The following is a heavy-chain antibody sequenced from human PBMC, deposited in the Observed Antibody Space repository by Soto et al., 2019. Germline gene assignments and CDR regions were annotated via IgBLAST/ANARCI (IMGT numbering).Heavy chain of an antibody. CDR2: IYYSGST. V-gene: IGHV4-59*01. CDR1: GGSISSYY. CDR3: ARATYYDFWSGYYGPNWFDP. Sequence: PSETLSLTCTVSGGSISSYYWSWIRQPPGKGLEWIGYIYYSGSTNYNPSLKSRVTISVDTSKNQFSLKLSSVTAADTAVYYCARATYYDFWSGYYGPNWFDPWGQGTLVTVS. J-gene: IGHJ5*02. D-gene: IGHD3-3*01.